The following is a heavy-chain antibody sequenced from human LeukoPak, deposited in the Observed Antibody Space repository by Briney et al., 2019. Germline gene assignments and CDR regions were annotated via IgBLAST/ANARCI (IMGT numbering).Heavy chain of an antibody. CDR3: ARAGGITLVRGVIPGDYYYYYMDV. Sequence: GGSLRLSCAASGFTFSSYSMNWVRQAPGKGLEWVSSISSGSTYIYYADSLKGRFTISRDNAKNSLYLQMNSLRAEDTAVYYCARAGGITLVRGVIPGDYYYYYMDVWGKGTTVTISS. CDR2: ISSGSTYI. CDR1: GFTFSSYS. J-gene: IGHJ6*03. D-gene: IGHD3-10*01. V-gene: IGHV3-21*01.